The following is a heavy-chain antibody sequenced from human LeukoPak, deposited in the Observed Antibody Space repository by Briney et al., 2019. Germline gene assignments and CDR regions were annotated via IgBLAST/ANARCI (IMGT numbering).Heavy chain of an antibody. D-gene: IGHD6-13*01. CDR3: ARDSSARYSASWYVVGDFDY. CDR1: GGSFSGYY. J-gene: IGHJ4*02. CDR2: IYHSGST. Sequence: PSETLSLTCAVYGGSFSGYYWSWIRQPPGKGLEWIGSIYHSGSTYYNPSLKSRVTISVDTSKNQFSLKLSSVTAADTAVYYCARDSSARYSASWYVVGDFDYWGQGTLVTVSS. V-gene: IGHV4-34*01.